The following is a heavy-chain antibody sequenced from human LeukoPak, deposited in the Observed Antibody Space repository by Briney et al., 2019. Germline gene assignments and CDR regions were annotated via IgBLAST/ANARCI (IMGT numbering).Heavy chain of an antibody. CDR3: ARGASGYSYG. Sequence: PSETLSLTCTVSGVSMSSSPYYWGWIRQPPGKGLEWIGTIYDSGNTNYNPSLRSRLTISVDTSRNQFSLKLSSVTAADTAVYYCARGASGYSYGWGQGTLVTVSS. J-gene: IGHJ4*02. CDR1: GVSMSSSPYY. CDR2: IYDSGNT. V-gene: IGHV4-39*01. D-gene: IGHD5-18*01.